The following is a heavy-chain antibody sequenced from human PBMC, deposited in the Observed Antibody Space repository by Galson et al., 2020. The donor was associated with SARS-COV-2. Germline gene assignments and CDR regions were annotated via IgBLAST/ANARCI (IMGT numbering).Heavy chain of an antibody. J-gene: IGHJ6*02. CDR1: GGSISSGGYY. V-gene: IGHV4-31*03. Sequence: SETLSLTCTVSGGSISSGGYYWSWIRQHPGKGLEWIGYIYYSGSTYYNPSLKSRVTISVDTSKNQFSLKLSSVTAADTAVYYCASSRDGYNYQDYYYGMDVWGQGTTVTVSS. CDR2: IYYSGST. D-gene: IGHD5-12*01. CDR3: ASSRDGYNYQDYYYGMDV.